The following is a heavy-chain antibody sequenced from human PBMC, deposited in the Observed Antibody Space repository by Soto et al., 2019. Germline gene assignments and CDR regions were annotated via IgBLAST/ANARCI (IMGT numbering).Heavy chain of an antibody. Sequence: QVQLVQSXAEVKKPGASVKVSCKASGYTFTSYGISWVRQAPGQGLEWMGWISAYNGNTNYAQKLQGRVTMTTDTSTSTAYMELRSLRSDDTAVYYCARDRRCSSTSCYTFGNWFDPWGQGTLVTVSS. J-gene: IGHJ5*02. CDR1: GYTFTSYG. CDR2: ISAYNGNT. CDR3: ARDRRCSSTSCYTFGNWFDP. D-gene: IGHD2-2*02. V-gene: IGHV1-18*04.